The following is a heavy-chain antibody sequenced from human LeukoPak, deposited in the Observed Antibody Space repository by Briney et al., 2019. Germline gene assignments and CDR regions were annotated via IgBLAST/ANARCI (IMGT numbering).Heavy chain of an antibody. V-gene: IGHV4-59*01. Sequence: ASETLSLTCTVSGGSISSYYWSWIRQPPGKGLEWIGYIYYSGSTNYNPSLKSRVTISVDTSKNQFSLKLSSVTAADTAVYYCARGDIVVVPAAMVNWFDPWGQGTLVTVSS. CDR3: ARGDIVVVPAAMVNWFDP. CDR1: GGSISSYY. CDR2: IYYSGST. D-gene: IGHD2-2*01. J-gene: IGHJ5*02.